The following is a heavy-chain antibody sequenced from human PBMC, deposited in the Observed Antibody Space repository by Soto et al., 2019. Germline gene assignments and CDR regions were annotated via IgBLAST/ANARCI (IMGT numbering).Heavy chain of an antibody. CDR1: GYSFTSYG. CDR2: ISAYNGNT. Sequence: SLKVSCKASGYSFTSYGISWVRQAPGQGLEWMGWISAYNGNTNYAQKLQGRVTMTTDTSTSTAYMELRSLRSDDTAVYYCARDRLYDSSGYKDYWGQGTLVTVSS. V-gene: IGHV1-18*01. CDR3: ARDRLYDSSGYKDY. J-gene: IGHJ4*02. D-gene: IGHD3-22*01.